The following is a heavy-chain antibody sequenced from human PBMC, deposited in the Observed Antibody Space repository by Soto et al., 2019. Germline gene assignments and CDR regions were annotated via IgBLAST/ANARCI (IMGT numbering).Heavy chain of an antibody. CDR2: ISSSGSTI. V-gene: IGHV3-11*04. Sequence: QVQLVESGGGLVKPGGSLRLSCAASGFTFSDYYMSWIRQAPGKGLVGVSYISSSGSTIYYADSVKGRFTISRDNAKNSLYLLMNSLRAEDTAVYYCARDQAVASFRYFYGMDVWGQGTTVTVFS. CDR1: GFTFSDYY. J-gene: IGHJ6*02. CDR3: ARDQAVASFRYFYGMDV. D-gene: IGHD6-19*01.